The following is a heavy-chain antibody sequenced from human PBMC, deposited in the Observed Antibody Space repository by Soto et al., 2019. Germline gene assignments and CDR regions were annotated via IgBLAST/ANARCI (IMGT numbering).Heavy chain of an antibody. CDR3: AKDVFHESDNYRNYFDS. J-gene: IGHJ4*02. Sequence: EVQLLESGGGLEQPGGSLRLSCAASGFTFSSYAMSWVRQAPGKGLEWVSGINTRGTRTYYADSVKGRLTVSRDNSKNTLYLQMNSLRAVDTAVYYCAKDVFHESDNYRNYFDSWGQGTLVTGSS. D-gene: IGHD3-10*01. CDR1: GFTFSSYA. CDR2: INTRGTRT. V-gene: IGHV3-23*01.